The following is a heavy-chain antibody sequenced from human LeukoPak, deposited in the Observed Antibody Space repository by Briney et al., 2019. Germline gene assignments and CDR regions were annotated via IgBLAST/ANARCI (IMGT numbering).Heavy chain of an antibody. CDR3: ARAYGKWNDVYFYAFDL. Sequence: RPGGSLRLSCAASGFTFDDHGMSWVRQAPGKGLEWVSGIKWDGGRTGYADSVKGRFTISRDNAKSSLYLQMNSLRAEDTALYYCARAYGKWNDVYFYAFDLWGQGTMVTVSS. CDR1: GFTFDDHG. J-gene: IGHJ3*01. CDR2: IKWDGGRT. D-gene: IGHD1-20*01. V-gene: IGHV3-20*04.